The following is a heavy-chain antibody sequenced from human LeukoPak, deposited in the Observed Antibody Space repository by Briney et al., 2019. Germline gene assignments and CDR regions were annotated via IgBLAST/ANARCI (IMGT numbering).Heavy chain of an antibody. V-gene: IGHV3-23*01. Sequence: GGSLRLSCAASGFTFSSYEMNWVRQAPGKGLEWVSSISGSGSSTYYADSVKGRFTISRDNSKNTLFLQMNSLRAEDTAVCHCAKDALSGWYGYSDYWGQGTLVTVSS. CDR3: AKDALSGWYGYSDY. D-gene: IGHD6-19*01. CDR2: ISGSGSST. J-gene: IGHJ4*02. CDR1: GFTFSSYE.